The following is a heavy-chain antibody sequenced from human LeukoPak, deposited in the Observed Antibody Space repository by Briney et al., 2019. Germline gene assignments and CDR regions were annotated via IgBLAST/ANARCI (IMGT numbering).Heavy chain of an antibody. J-gene: IGHJ4*02. Sequence: GGSLRLSCAASGFTFGNYAMSGVRQAPGKGLECVSTISGSGGTTYYADSVKGRFTISRDNSKNTVHLQMNSLRGEDTAIYYCAKICGSCSSANFDHWGQGTLVTVSS. D-gene: IGHD2-15*01. V-gene: IGHV3-23*01. CDR3: AKICGSCSSANFDH. CDR1: GFTFGNYA. CDR2: ISGSGGTT.